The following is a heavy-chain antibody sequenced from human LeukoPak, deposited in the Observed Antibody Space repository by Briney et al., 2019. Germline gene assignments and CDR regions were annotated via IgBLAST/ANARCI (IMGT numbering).Heavy chain of an antibody. V-gene: IGHV1-8*02. CDR3: ARGYSPSIRTTGNDY. D-gene: IGHD1-1*01. Sequence: ASVKVSCKASRGTFSSYAISWVRQATGQGLEWMGWMNPNSGNTGYAQKFQGRVTMTRDTSINTAYMELHSLRSEDTAVYYCARGYSPSIRTTGNDYWGQGTLVTVSS. J-gene: IGHJ4*02. CDR1: RGTFSSYA. CDR2: MNPNSGNT.